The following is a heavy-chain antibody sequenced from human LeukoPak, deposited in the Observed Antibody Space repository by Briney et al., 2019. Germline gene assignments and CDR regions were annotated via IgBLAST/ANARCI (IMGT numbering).Heavy chain of an antibody. Sequence: GGSLRLSCAVSGFIFGDYNMNWVRQAPGKGLEWVSYISSGGSSIYYADTVKGRFTISRDNARNSLYLQMNGLTDEDTAVYYCSRDPPGNYDDRGHYYAYFDCWGQGALVTVSS. CDR2: ISSGGSSI. J-gene: IGHJ4*02. D-gene: IGHD1-26*01. CDR3: SRDPPGNYDDRGHYYAYFDC. V-gene: IGHV3-48*02. CDR1: GFIFGDYN.